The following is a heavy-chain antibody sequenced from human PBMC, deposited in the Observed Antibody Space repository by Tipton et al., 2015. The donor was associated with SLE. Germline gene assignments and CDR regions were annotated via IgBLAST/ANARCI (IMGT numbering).Heavy chain of an antibody. V-gene: IGHV4-61*02. CDR1: GGSISIGSYY. CDR2: IYTSGGT. Sequence: TLSLTCTVSGGSISIGSYYWSWIRQPAGKELEWIGRIYTSGGTNYNPSLKSRVTISLDTSKNQFSLKLSSVTAADTAMYYCAKADGVVGGQVPYWYFDLWGRGTLVTVSS. J-gene: IGHJ2*01. CDR3: AKADGVVGGQVPYWYFDL. D-gene: IGHD2-21*01.